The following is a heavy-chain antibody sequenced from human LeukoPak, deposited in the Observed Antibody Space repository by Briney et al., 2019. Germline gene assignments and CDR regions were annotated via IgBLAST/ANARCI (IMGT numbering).Heavy chain of an antibody. CDR2: IIPIFGTA. J-gene: IGHJ3*02. CDR1: GGTFSSYA. CDR3: ATGDVRYSYGLGAFDI. Sequence: ASVKVSCKASGGTFSSYAISWVRQAPGQGLEWMGGIIPIFGTANYAQKFQGRVTITADESTSTAYMELSSLRSEDTAVYYCATGDVRYSYGLGAFDIWGQGTMVTVSS. V-gene: IGHV1-69*13. D-gene: IGHD5-18*01.